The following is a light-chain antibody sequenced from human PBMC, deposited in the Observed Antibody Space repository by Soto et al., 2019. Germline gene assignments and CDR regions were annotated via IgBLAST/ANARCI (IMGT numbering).Light chain of an antibody. CDR3: QSYHSSLSGWV. CDR1: SSNIGAGYD. CDR2: GNS. V-gene: IGLV1-40*01. Sequence: QSVLTQPPSVSGAPGQRVTISCTGSSSNIGAGYDVHWYQQLPGTAPKLLIYGNSNRPSGVPDRLSGSKSGTSASLAITGLQAEDEADYYCQSYHSSLSGWVFGGGTKVTVL. J-gene: IGLJ3*02.